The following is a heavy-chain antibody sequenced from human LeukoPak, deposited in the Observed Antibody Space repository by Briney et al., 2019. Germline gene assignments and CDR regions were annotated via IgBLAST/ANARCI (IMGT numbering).Heavy chain of an antibody. J-gene: IGHJ4*02. CDR2: ISWNSGSI. CDR3: AKATVGATRPVYFDY. D-gene: IGHD1-26*01. CDR1: GFTFDDYA. Sequence: GGSLRLSCAASGFTFDDYAMHWVRQAPGKGLEWVSGISWNSGSIGYADSVKGRFTISRDNAKNSLYLQMNGLRAEDTALYYCAKATVGATRPVYFDYWGQGTLVTVSS. V-gene: IGHV3-9*01.